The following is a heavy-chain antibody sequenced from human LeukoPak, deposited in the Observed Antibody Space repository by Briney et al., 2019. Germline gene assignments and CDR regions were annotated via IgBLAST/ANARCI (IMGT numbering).Heavy chain of an antibody. D-gene: IGHD4-11*01. Sequence: GGSLRLSCAASGFTFSSYGMHWVRQAPGKGLEWVALIAYDGSDKYYADSVKGRFTISRDNSKNTLYLQMNSLRAEDTAVYYCAKGIYSYYVLYYYYGMDVWGQGTTVTVSS. CDR2: IAYDGSDK. V-gene: IGHV3-30*18. CDR3: AKGIYSYYVLYYYYGMDV. CDR1: GFTFSSYG. J-gene: IGHJ6*02.